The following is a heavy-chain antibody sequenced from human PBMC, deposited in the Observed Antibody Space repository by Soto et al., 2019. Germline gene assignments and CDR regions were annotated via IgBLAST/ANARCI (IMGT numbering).Heavy chain of an antibody. J-gene: IGHJ6*03. Sequence: GGSLRLSCAASGFTFSSYSMNWVRQAPGKGLEWVSYISSSSTIYYADSVKGRFTISRDNAKNSLYLQMNSLRAEDTAVYYCARDGRVVIIGGYYYYMDVWGKGTTVTVSS. CDR3: ARDGRVVIIGGYYYYMDV. CDR2: ISSSSTI. D-gene: IGHD3-3*01. CDR1: GFTFSSYS. V-gene: IGHV3-48*01.